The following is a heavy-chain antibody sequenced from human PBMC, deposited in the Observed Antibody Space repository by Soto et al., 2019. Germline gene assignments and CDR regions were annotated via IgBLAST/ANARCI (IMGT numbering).Heavy chain of an antibody. V-gene: IGHV6-1*01. J-gene: IGHJ6*02. CDR3: ARGSIVAAEYGMDV. CDR2: TYYRSRWSF. D-gene: IGHD6-13*01. CDR1: GDSVSSNSGA. Sequence: SQTLSLTCVISGDSVSSNSGAWNWIRQSPSRGLEWLGRTYYRSRWSFDYALSVKSRLTIDPDTSKNQFSLHLDSLTPEDTAVYFCARGSIVAAEYGMDVWGQGTTVTVSS.